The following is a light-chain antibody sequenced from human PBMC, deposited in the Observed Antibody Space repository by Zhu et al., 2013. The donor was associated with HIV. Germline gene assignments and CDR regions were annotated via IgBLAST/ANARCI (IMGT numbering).Light chain of an antibody. CDR3: QQRSNWPVYN. V-gene: IGKV3-11*01. Sequence: EIVMTQSPPTLSVSPGERATLSCRASQSVRSNLGWYQQKPGQAPRLLIYDASNRATGIPARFSGSGSGTDFTLTISSLEPEDFAVYYCQQRSNWPVYNFGQGTKLEIK. CDR2: DAS. J-gene: IGKJ2*01. CDR1: QSVRSN.